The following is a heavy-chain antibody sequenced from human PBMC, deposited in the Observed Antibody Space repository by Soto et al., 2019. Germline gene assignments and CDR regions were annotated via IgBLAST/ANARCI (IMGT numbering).Heavy chain of an antibody. V-gene: IGHV4-59*01. Sequence: QVQRQESGPGLVKPSVTLSLTCTVSGGSSSSYYWNWIRQPPGKGLEWIGYIYYSGTISVDTSKNQFSLKLTSVTAADTAVYYCARGGHVRGYTYGHDYWGQGTLVTVSS. CDR2: IYYSG. CDR1: GGSSSSYY. D-gene: IGHD5-18*01. J-gene: IGHJ4*02. CDR3: ARGGHVRGYTYGHDY.